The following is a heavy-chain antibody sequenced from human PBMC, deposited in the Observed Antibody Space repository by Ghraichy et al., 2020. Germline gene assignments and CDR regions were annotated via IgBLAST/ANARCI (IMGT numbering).Heavy chain of an antibody. Sequence: ESLNISCAVSGYSISSGYYWGWIRQPPGKGLEWIGSIYHSGSTYYNPSLKSRVTISVDTSKNQFSQKLSSVTDADTAVYYCARDPPFQVPAYYDFWSRHYYYYGMDVWGQGTTVTVSS. J-gene: IGHJ6*02. CDR1: GYSISSGYY. D-gene: IGHD3-3*01. CDR3: ARDPPFQVPAYYDFWSRHYYYYGMDV. V-gene: IGHV4-38-2*02. CDR2: IYHSGST.